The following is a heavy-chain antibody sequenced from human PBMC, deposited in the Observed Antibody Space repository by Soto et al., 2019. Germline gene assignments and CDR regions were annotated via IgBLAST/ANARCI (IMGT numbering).Heavy chain of an antibody. V-gene: IGHV3-21*01. CDR3: ARDVGADGMDV. Sequence: GGSLRLSCAASGFTFSSYSMNWVRQAPGKGLEWVSSISSSSSYIYYADSVKGRFTISRDNAKNSLYLQMNSLRAEDTAVYYCARDVGADGMDVWGQGTTVTVSS. D-gene: IGHD2-15*01. J-gene: IGHJ6*02. CDR1: GFTFSSYS. CDR2: ISSSSSYI.